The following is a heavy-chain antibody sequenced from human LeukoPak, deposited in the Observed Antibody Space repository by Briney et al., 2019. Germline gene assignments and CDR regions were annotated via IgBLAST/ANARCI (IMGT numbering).Heavy chain of an antibody. D-gene: IGHD6-19*01. CDR1: GFTFNTYW. V-gene: IGHV3-7*03. CDR2: MNQDGSEK. Sequence: GGSLRLSCAASGFTFNTYWMSWVRQAPGKGLEWVANMNQDGSEKYYVDSVKGRFTISRDNAKNSLYLQMNNLRPEDTAVYYCARDWDSRQWLVPWGQGTLVTVSS. CDR3: ARDWDSRQWLVP. J-gene: IGHJ4*02.